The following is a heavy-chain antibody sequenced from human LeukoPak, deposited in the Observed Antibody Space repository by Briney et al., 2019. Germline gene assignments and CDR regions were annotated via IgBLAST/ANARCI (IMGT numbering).Heavy chain of an antibody. V-gene: IGHV4-59*01. CDR2: IYYSGST. CDR3: ARDRGSGSYPRDYGMDV. D-gene: IGHD3-10*01. J-gene: IGHJ6*04. CDR1: GGSFSGYY. Sequence: SETLSLTCAVYGGSFSGYYWSWIRQPPGKGLEWIGYIYYSGSTNYNPSLKSRVTISVDTSKNQFSLKLSSVTAADTAVYYCARDRGSGSYPRDYGMDVWGKGTTVTVSS.